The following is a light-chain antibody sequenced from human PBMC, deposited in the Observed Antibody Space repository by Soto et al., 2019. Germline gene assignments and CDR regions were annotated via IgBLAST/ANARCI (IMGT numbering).Light chain of an antibody. V-gene: IGKV3-20*01. Sequence: EIVLTQSPGTLSLSPGERATLACRASQSVSSIYLAWYQQKPGQAPRLLIYGASSRATGIPARFSGSGSGTDFTLTISRLEPEDFAVYYCQQYGSSPVTFGQGTKVEIK. CDR2: GAS. J-gene: IGKJ1*01. CDR3: QQYGSSPVT. CDR1: QSVSSIY.